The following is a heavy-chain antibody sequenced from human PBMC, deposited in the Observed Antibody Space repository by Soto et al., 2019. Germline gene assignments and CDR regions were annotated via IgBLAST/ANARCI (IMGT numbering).Heavy chain of an antibody. J-gene: IGHJ4*02. CDR1: GYTFTSYA. V-gene: IGHV1-3*01. CDR2: INAGNGNT. CDR3: ARVGGREYYDFWSGYYPDY. D-gene: IGHD3-3*01. Sequence: GASVKVSCKASGYTFTSYARHWVRQAPGQRLEWMGWINAGNGNTKYSQKFQGRVTITRDTSASTAYMELRSLRSDDTAVYYCARVGGREYYDFWSGYYPDYWGQGTLVTVSS.